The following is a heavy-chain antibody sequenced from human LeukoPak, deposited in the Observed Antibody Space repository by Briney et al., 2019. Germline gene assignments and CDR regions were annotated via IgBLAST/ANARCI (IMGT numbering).Heavy chain of an antibody. CDR3: AREKRYSSSWYPPFLD. D-gene: IGHD6-13*01. V-gene: IGHV3-21*01. J-gene: IGHJ4*02. CDR1: GFTFSSYS. Sequence: PGGSLRLSCAASGFTFSSYSMNWVRQAPGKGLEWVSSISSSSYIYYADSVKGRFTISRDNAKNSLYLQMNSLRAEDTAVYYCAREKRYSSSWYPPFLDWGQGTLVTVSS. CDR2: ISSSSYI.